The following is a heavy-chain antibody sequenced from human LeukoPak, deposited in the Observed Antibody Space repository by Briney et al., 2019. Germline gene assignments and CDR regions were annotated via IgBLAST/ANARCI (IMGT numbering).Heavy chain of an antibody. CDR1: GFTFTIYS. CDR3: ARESGSSGWYEGFDY. V-gene: IGHV3-21*01. D-gene: IGHD6-19*01. Sequence: TGGSLRLSCAASGFTFTIYSMNWVRQAPGKGLEWVSSIGGSGTSIYYADSGKGRFTISRDNAKNSLYLQMNSLRAEDTAMYYCARESGSSGWYEGFDYWGQGTLVTVSS. J-gene: IGHJ4*02. CDR2: IGGSGTSI.